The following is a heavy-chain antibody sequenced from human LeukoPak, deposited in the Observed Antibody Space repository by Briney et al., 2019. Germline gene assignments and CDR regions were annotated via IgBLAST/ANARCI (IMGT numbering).Heavy chain of an antibody. CDR3: ARDHQRWGGSYGFDP. CDR2: ISAYNGNT. D-gene: IGHD1-26*01. CDR1: GGTFSSYA. J-gene: IGHJ5*02. V-gene: IGHV1-18*01. Sequence: GASVKVSCKASGGTFSSYAISWVRQAPGQGLEWMGWISAYNGNTNYAQKLQGRVTMTTDTSTSTAYMELRSLRSDDTAVYYCARDHQRWGGSYGFDPWGQGTLVTVSS.